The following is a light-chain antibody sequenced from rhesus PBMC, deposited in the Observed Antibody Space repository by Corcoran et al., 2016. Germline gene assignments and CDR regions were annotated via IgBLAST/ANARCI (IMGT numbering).Light chain of an antibody. CDR1: SSDSGAYDY. CDR3: SSSAGIYTYI. V-gene: IGLV2-32*01. Sequence: QAALTQPRSVSGSPGQSVPISCTGTSSDSGAYDYVSWYQQHPDTDPKLMIFEVFRRPSGVSDRFSGSKSANTASLTISGLQAEDEADYYCSSSAGIYTYIFGIGTRLTVL. J-gene: IGLJ1*01. CDR2: EVF.